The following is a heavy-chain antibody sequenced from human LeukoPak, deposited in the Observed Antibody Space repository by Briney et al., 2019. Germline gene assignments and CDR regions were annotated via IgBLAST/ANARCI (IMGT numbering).Heavy chain of an antibody. J-gene: IGHJ4*02. Sequence: GGSLRLSCAASGFTFSSYAMSWVRQAPGKGLEWVSAISGSGGSTYYADSVRGRFTISRDNSKNTLYLQMNSLRAEDTPVYYCAKRSDSSGYYLDYWGQGTLVTVCS. CDR2: ISGSGGST. CDR1: GFTFSSYA. CDR3: AKRSDSSGYYLDY. D-gene: IGHD3-22*01. V-gene: IGHV3-23*01.